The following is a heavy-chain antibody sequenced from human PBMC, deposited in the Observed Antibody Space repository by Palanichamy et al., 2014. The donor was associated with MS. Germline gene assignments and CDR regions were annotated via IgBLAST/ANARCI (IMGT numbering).Heavy chain of an antibody. CDR3: AISGTNNEDYFDY. Sequence: QVQLVQSGAEVKKPGASVKVSCKASGYTFTTYDINWVRQATGQGLEWMGWMNPNSGDTGYAQKFQGRVTMTRNTSISTAYMELSSLRSEDTAVFYCAISGTNNEDYFDYWGQGTLVTVSS. D-gene: IGHD1-26*01. CDR2: MNPNSGDT. CDR1: GYTFTTYD. V-gene: IGHV1-8*01. J-gene: IGHJ4*02.